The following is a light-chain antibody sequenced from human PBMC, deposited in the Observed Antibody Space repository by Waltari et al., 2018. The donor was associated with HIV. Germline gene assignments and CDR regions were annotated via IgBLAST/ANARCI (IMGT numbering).Light chain of an antibody. Sequence: QSVLTQPPSVSAAPGQNVTISCSGSSSNIAINYVSWYQQLPGTAPKLLIFDNSKPPAGIPDRFSGSRSGTSATLGITGLQTRDEADYHSGTWDSRLSAVVFGGGTKLTVL. CDR1: SSNIAINY. CDR2: DNS. J-gene: IGLJ3*02. V-gene: IGLV1-51*01. CDR3: GTWDSRLSAVV.